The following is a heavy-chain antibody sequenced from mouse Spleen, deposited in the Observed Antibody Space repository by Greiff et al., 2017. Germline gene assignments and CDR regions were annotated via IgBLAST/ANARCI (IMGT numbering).Heavy chain of an antibody. Sequence: VQLQQSGAELVRPGTSVKVSCKASGYAFTNYLIEWVKQRPGQGLEWIGVINPGSGGTNYTEKFKGKATLTADKSSSTAYMQLSSLTSEDSAVYFCARRGGLGRGYFDDWGQGTTLTVSS. CDR1: GYAFTNYL. D-gene: IGHD4-1*01. CDR3: ARRGGLGRGYFDD. CDR2: INPGSGGT. J-gene: IGHJ2*01. V-gene: IGHV1-54*01.